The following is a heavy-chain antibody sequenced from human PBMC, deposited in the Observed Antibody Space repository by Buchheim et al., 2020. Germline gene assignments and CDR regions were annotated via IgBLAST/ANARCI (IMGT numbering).Heavy chain of an antibody. CDR1: GDSISSGTYV. CDR3: ARARATGWFDP. V-gene: IGHV4-30-4*07. D-gene: IGHD2-15*01. Sequence: QVQLQESGPGLVKPSQTLSLTCAVSGDSISSGTYVWSWIRQPPGKGLGWIGYGYYSGSTYYNPSLKSRVTQSADTSKNQFSLKLSSVTAADTAVYYCARARATGWFDPWGQGTL. J-gene: IGHJ5*02. CDR2: GYYSGST.